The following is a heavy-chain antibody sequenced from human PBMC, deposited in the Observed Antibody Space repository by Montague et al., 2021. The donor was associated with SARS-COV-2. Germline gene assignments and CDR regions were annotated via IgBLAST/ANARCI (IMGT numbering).Heavy chain of an antibody. D-gene: IGHD6-19*01. Sequence: SETLSLTCTVSGGSISSYYWSWTRQPPGKGLEWIGYIYYSGSTNYNPSLKSRVTISVDTSKNQFSLKLSSVTAADTAVYYCARGSGWMGNAFDIWGQGTMVTVPS. CDR3: ARGSGWMGNAFDI. CDR2: IYYSGST. J-gene: IGHJ3*02. V-gene: IGHV4-59*01. CDR1: GGSISSYY.